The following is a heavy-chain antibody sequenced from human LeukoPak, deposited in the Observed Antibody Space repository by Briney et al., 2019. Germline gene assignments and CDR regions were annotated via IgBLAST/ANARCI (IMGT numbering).Heavy chain of an antibody. V-gene: IGHV3-48*03. CDR2: ISASVNGGTI. D-gene: IGHD2-8*01. CDR1: GFTFSTYE. J-gene: IGHJ4*02. Sequence: GGSLRLSCAASGFTFSTYEMTWVRQAPGKGLGWVSYISASVNGGTIYCSDSVKGRFTIARDNDKNSLYLQMNSLGAEDAAVYYCARDPERGVYFEYWGQGALVTVSS. CDR3: ARDPERGVYFEY.